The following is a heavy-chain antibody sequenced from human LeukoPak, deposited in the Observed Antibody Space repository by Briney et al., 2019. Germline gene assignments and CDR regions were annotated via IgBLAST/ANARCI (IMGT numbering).Heavy chain of an antibody. CDR1: GFTFSSYA. V-gene: IGHV3-30-3*01. CDR2: ISYDGSNK. J-gene: IGHJ4*02. CDR3: ARELDSSGYYPLDY. D-gene: IGHD3-22*01. Sequence: PGGSLRLSCAASGFTFSSYAMHWVRQAPGKGLEWVAVISYDGSNKYYADSVKGRFTISRDNSKNTLYLQMNSLRAEDTAVYYCARELDSSGYYPLDYWGQGTLVTVSS.